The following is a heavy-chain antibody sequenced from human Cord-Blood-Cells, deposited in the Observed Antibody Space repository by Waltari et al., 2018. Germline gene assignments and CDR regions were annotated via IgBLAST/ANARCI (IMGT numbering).Heavy chain of an antibody. V-gene: IGHV3-23*01. CDR2: ISGSGGST. CDR1: GFTFRSHA. D-gene: IGHD1-26*01. Sequence: EVQLLESWGGLVQPGGSLRISCATSGFTFRSHAMSWVRQAPGKGLEWVSAISGSGGSTYYADSVKGRFTISRDNSKNTLYLQMNSLRAEDTAVYYCAKDIGTAFDIWGQGTMVTVSS. J-gene: IGHJ3*02. CDR3: AKDIGTAFDI.